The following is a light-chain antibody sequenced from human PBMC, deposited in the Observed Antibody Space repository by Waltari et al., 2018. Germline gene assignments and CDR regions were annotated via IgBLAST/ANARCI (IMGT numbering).Light chain of an antibody. J-gene: IGLJ1*01. Sequence: SHELTQPPSVSVSPGQTDTITCSGETLSKQYVYWYQHKPGQAPVLLIYKDTERPTGIPDRYSGSSSGTSVTLTISGVQAEDEADYYCQLADSTVTYVFGPGTKVIVL. CDR1: TLSKQY. CDR3: QLADSTVTYV. V-gene: IGLV3-25*03. CDR2: KDT.